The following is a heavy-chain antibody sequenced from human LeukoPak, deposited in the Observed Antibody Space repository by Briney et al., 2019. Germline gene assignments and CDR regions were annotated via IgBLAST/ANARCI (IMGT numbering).Heavy chain of an antibody. Sequence: PSETLSLTCTVSGGSISSYYWSWIRQPPGKGLEWIGYIYYSGSTNYNPSLKSRVTISVDTSKNQFSLKLSSVTAADTAVYYCARVRHNYGDYYDYWGQGTLVTVSS. CDR3: ARVRHNYGDYYDY. CDR1: GGSISSYY. D-gene: IGHD4-17*01. J-gene: IGHJ4*02. V-gene: IGHV4-59*01. CDR2: IYYSGST.